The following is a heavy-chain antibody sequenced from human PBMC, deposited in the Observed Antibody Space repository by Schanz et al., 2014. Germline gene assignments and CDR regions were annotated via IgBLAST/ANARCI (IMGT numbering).Heavy chain of an antibody. Sequence: QVQLVQSGAEVKKPGSSMKVSCKASGGTFSTYPINWLRQAPGQGLEWMGRIIPIHGIVNYAQRFQDRVRITADKSTSTAYTELSSLRSDDTAVYYCARGGGPEDVFDIWGQGTILTVSS. D-gene: IGHD2-15*01. CDR3: ARGGGPEDVFDI. CDR2: IIPIHGIV. J-gene: IGHJ3*02. V-gene: IGHV1-69*02. CDR1: GGTFSTYP.